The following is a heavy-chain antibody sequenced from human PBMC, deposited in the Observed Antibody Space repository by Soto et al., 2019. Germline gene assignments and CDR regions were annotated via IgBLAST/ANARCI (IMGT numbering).Heavy chain of an antibody. J-gene: IGHJ5*01. Sequence: GGSLRLSCVDSGFSVRNTYMSWVRQAPGKGLEWISFIFSGCSAFYSDSVKGRFTVSKDNSNNTVSLQMNSLRAEDTAVYYCARHCQLVRYYFDSWGRGTLVPVSS. CDR1: GFSVRNTY. D-gene: IGHD6-6*01. V-gene: IGHV3-53*01. CDR2: IFSGCSA. CDR3: ARHCQLVRYYFDS.